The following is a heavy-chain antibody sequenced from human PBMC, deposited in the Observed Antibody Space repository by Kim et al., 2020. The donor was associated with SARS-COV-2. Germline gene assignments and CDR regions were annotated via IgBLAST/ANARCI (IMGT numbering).Heavy chain of an antibody. CDR1: DFALSGYE. Sequence: GGSLRLSCAASDFALSGYEMRWVRQVPGKGLEWVSSIGATATSIKYADSVKGRFTISRDDSQNILFLQMDSLRAEDTATYYCARDMRMVTGTLLYVVYYGLDVWGQGTTVTVSS. CDR3: ARDMRMVTGTLLYVVYYGLDV. V-gene: IGHV3-48*03. D-gene: IGHD2-21*02. J-gene: IGHJ6*02. CDR2: IGATATSI.